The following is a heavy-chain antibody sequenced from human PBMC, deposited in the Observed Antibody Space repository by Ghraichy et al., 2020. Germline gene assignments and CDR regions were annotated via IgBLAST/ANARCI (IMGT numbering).Heavy chain of an antibody. D-gene: IGHD6-19*01. CDR2: INTNTGDP. J-gene: IGHJ6*02. Sequence: ASVKVSCKASGYSFSRYTIHWVRQAPGQGLEWMGWINTNTGDPTYAQGFTGRFVFSLDTSVSTASLQISNLKAEDTAVYYCARHLSGWYVVSNSGMDVWGQGTTVTVSS. CDR3: ARHLSGWYVVSNSGMDV. V-gene: IGHV7-4-1*02. CDR1: GYSFSRYT.